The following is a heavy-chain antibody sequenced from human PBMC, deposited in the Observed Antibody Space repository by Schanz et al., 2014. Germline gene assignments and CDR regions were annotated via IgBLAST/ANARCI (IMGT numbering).Heavy chain of an antibody. Sequence: QVHLVQSGAEVKKPGSSVKVSCKASGGTFSSDTFSWVRQAPGQGLEWMGWISPYNGNTNYAQKLQGRVTITADRSTSTAYMELSSLRSEDTAVYYCAGTYCSSTSCYTGYYYMDVWGKGTTVTVSS. CDR1: GGTFSSDT. J-gene: IGHJ6*03. CDR2: ISPYNGNT. D-gene: IGHD2-2*02. CDR3: AGTYCSSTSCYTGYYYMDV. V-gene: IGHV1-69*02.